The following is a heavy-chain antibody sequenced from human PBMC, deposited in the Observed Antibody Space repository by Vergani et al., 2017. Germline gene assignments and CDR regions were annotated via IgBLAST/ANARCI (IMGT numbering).Heavy chain of an antibody. CDR3: ARDIVVVPAAMINGMDV. CDR1: GYTFTSYY. Sequence: QVQLVQSGAEVKKPGASVKVSCKASGYTFTSYYMHWVRQAPGQGLEWMGIINPSGGSTSYAQKFQGRVTMTRDTSTSTVYMELSSLRSEDTAVYYCARDIVVVPAAMINGMDVWGQGTMVTVSS. CDR2: INPSGGST. J-gene: IGHJ6*02. V-gene: IGHV1-46*03. D-gene: IGHD2-2*01.